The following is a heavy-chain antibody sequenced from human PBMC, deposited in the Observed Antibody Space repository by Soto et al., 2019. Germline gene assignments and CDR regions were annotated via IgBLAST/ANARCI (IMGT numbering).Heavy chain of an antibody. V-gene: IGHV3-23*01. Sequence: EVQLLESGGGLAQPGGSLRLSCAASGFTFSTYAMTWVHQAPGKGLEWVSAINTAGTAYYLDSVKGRFTISRDNAKNTLYLQMNGLRAEDTAVYYCAKDWYEDDWGQGTLVTVSS. CDR2: INTAGTA. CDR1: GFTFSTYA. CDR3: AKDWYEDD. D-gene: IGHD6-13*01. J-gene: IGHJ4*02.